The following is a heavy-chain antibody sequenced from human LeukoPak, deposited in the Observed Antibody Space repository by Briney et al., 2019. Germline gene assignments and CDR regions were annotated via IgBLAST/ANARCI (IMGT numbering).Heavy chain of an antibody. CDR1: GGSISRYY. Sequence: SETLSLTCTVSGGSISRYYWSWIRQPPGKGLEWIGYINYSGSTKYNPSLKSRVAISVDTSKNQVSLRLSSVTAADTAVYYCARGGSIVGATPHDAFDIWGQGTVVTVS. CDR3: ARGGSIVGATPHDAFDI. D-gene: IGHD1-26*01. CDR2: INYSGST. V-gene: IGHV4-59*01. J-gene: IGHJ3*02.